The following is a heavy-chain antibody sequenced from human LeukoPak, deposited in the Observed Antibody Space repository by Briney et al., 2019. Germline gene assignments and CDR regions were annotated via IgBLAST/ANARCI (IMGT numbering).Heavy chain of an antibody. CDR1: GFTFSSYA. D-gene: IGHD6-13*01. CDR3: AKTRPLDSSSWSHGDY. Sequence: PGGSLRLSCAASGFTFSSYAMSWVRQAPGKGLEWVSAISGSGDSTYYGDSVKGRFTISRDNSKNTLYLQMNSLRAEDTAVYYRAKTRPLDSSSWSHGDYWGQGTLVTVPS. CDR2: ISGSGDST. V-gene: IGHV3-23*01. J-gene: IGHJ4*02.